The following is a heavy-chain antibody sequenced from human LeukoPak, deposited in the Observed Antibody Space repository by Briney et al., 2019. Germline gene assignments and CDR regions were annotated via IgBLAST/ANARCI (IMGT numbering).Heavy chain of an antibody. Sequence: PSETLSLTCTVSGGSISSYYWSWIRQPPGKGLEWIGYIYYSGSTNYNPSLKGRVTISVDKSKNQFSLELSSVTAADTAVYYCARAMIGYTFGPFDYWGQGTLVTVSS. D-gene: IGHD5-18*01. V-gene: IGHV4-59*12. CDR1: GGSISSYY. CDR2: IYYSGST. J-gene: IGHJ4*02. CDR3: ARAMIGYTFGPFDY.